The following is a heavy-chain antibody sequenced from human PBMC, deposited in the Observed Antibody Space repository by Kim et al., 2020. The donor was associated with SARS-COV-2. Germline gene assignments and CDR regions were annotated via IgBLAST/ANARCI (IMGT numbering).Heavy chain of an antibody. Sequence: GGSLRLSCATSGFPFSAYDMNWVRQAPGKGLEWLSFINKSGTTIYYADSVKGRFTTSRDNAKNSLHLQMNSLKDEDTAVYHCVRDRMGGAFDIWGSGTLVTVSS. CDR3: VRDRMGGAFDI. D-gene: IGHD3-16*01. V-gene: IGHV3-48*02. CDR1: GFPFSAYD. CDR2: INKSGTTI. J-gene: IGHJ3*02.